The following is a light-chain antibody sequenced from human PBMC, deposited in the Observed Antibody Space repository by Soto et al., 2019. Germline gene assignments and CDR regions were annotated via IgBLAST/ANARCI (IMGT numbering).Light chain of an antibody. Sequence: QSVLTQPPSVSAAPGQKVTISCSGSSSNIGNNYVSWYQHSGTAPKLLIYDNNKRPSGIPDRFSGSKSGTSATLGITGLQTGDEADYYCQSYDSRLSAVVFGGGTKLTVL. J-gene: IGLJ2*01. CDR2: DNN. CDR3: QSYDSRLSAVV. V-gene: IGLV1-51*01. CDR1: SSNIGNNY.